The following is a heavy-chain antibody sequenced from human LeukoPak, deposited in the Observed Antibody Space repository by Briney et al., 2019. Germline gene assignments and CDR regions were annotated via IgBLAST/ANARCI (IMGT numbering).Heavy chain of an antibody. CDR2: IGYDGSKK. CDR1: GFTFSSYG. CDR3: VKGEGPSSAIEY. V-gene: IGHV3-30*02. D-gene: IGHD6-13*01. J-gene: IGHJ4*02. Sequence: GGSLRLSCAASGFTFSSYGIHWVRQAPGKGLEWVTFIGYDGSKKYYADSVKGRFTISRDNSKNTLNLQMNSLRTEDTALYYCVKGEGPSSAIEYWGQGTLVTVSS.